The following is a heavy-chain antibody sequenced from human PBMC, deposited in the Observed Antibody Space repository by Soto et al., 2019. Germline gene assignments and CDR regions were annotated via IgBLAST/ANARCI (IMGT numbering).Heavy chain of an antibody. CDR3: AKEPLGGRSRDDGDY. V-gene: IGHV3-23*01. CDR2: ISGSGGST. D-gene: IGHD2-15*01. Sequence: GGSLRLSCAVSGFSFRSYAMSWVRQAPGKGLEWVSAISGSGGSTYYADSVKGRFTISRDNSKDTLYLQMNSLRADDPAVYYCAKEPLGGRSRDDGDYWGQGTLVTVSS. J-gene: IGHJ4*02. CDR1: GFSFRSYA.